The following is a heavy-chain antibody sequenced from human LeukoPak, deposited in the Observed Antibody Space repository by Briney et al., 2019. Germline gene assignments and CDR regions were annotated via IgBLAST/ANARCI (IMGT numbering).Heavy chain of an antibody. V-gene: IGHV4-59*08. J-gene: IGHJ4*02. CDR3: ARFRYYDSSGYHPFIDY. D-gene: IGHD3-22*01. CDR1: GDSISSYY. CDR2: IYYSGST. Sequence: SETLSLTCTVSGDSISSYYWSWIRQPPGKGLEWIGYIYYSGSTNYNPSLKSRVTISVDTSKNQFSLKMRSVTAADTAVYYCARFRYYDSSGYHPFIDYWGQGTLVTVSS.